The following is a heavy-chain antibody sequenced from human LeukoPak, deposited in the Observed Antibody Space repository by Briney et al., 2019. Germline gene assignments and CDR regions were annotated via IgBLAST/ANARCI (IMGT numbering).Heavy chain of an antibody. V-gene: IGHV4-59*01. D-gene: IGHD2-21*02. Sequence: KPSETLSLTCTVSGGSISSYYWTWIRQPPGKGLEWIGYIHYSGSSRSHPSLNSRVTMSVDTSKSQFSLKLTSVTAADTAVYYCARGRRTAVVTDFDYWGQGTLVTVSS. CDR3: ARGRRTAVVTDFDY. CDR2: IHYSGSS. CDR1: GGSISSYY. J-gene: IGHJ4*02.